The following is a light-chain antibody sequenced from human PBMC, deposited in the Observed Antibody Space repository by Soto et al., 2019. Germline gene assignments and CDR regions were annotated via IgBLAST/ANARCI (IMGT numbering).Light chain of an antibody. CDR2: SNN. J-gene: IGLJ3*02. V-gene: IGLV1-44*01. Sequence: QSVLTQPPSASGTPGQRVTISCSGSSSNIGSNTVNWYQQLPGTAPKLLIYSNNHRPSGVADRFAGSKSGTSASLAISGLQSEDEADYYCAAWDDSLDGGVFGGGTQVTVL. CDR3: AAWDDSLDGGV. CDR1: SSNIGSNT.